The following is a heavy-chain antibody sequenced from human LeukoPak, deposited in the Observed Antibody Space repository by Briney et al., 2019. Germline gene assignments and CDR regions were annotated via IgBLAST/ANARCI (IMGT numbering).Heavy chain of an antibody. D-gene: IGHD5-18*01. Sequence: SGGSLRLSCAASGFTFSSYAMSWVRQAPGKGLEWVSAISGSGGSTYYADSVKGQFTISRDNSKNTLYLQMNSLRAEDTAVYYCAKGRAMAPSYFDYWGQGTLVTVSS. CDR3: AKGRAMAPSYFDY. CDR1: GFTFSSYA. J-gene: IGHJ4*02. V-gene: IGHV3-23*01. CDR2: ISGSGGST.